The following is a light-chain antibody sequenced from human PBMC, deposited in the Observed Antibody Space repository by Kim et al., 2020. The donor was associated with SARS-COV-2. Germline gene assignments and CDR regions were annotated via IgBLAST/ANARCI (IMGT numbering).Light chain of an antibody. J-gene: IGKJ1*01. Sequence: DFQMTQSPSTLSASVGDRVTITCRANEHINKYLNWYQQKPGRAPKLLVSGASSLQPGVPSRFSGSGSGTDFTLTISRLKPEDFATYYCQQSYSTIWTFGQGTKVDIK. CDR3: QQSYSTIWT. V-gene: IGKV1-39*01. CDR2: GAS. CDR1: EHINKY.